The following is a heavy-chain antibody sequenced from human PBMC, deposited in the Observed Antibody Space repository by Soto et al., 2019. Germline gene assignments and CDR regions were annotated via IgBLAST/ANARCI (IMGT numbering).Heavy chain of an antibody. Sequence: QVQLVQCGAEVKKPGASVKVSCKASGYTFTSYDINWVRQATGQGLAWMGWMNPNSGNTGYARKFQGRDTMTGTTSNRTAYMERSTLGSAGPAGYCCAKGWVECWTGIAALWGQGPPVSVST. CDR3: AKGWVECWTGIAAL. CDR2: MNPNSGNT. V-gene: IGHV1-8*01. CDR1: GYTFTSYD. J-gene: IGHJ4*02. D-gene: IGHD1-1*01.